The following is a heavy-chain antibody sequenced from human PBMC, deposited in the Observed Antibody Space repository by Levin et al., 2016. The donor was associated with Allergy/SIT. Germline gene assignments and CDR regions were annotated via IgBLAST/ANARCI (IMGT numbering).Heavy chain of an antibody. CDR1: GGSISSGGYY. Sequence: SETLSLTCTVSGGSISSGGYYWSWIRQHPGKGLEWIGYIYYSGSTYYNPSLKSRVTISVDTSKNQFSLKLSSVTAADTAVYYCARDYSNYYAFDIWGQGTMVTVSS. CDR2: IYYSGST. D-gene: IGHD4-11*01. J-gene: IGHJ3*02. V-gene: IGHV4-31*03. CDR3: ARDYSNYYAFDI.